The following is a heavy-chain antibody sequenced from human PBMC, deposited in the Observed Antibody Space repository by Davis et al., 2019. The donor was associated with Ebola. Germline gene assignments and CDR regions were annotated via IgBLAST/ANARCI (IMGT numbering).Heavy chain of an antibody. Sequence: GGTLRLSCAASGFTFSSYGMHWVRQAPGKGLEWVAVISYDGSNKYYADSVKGRFTISRDNSKNTLYLQMNSLRAEDTAVYYCARGWDIVVVPAAPRAFDIWGQGTMVTVSS. CDR1: GFTFSSYG. D-gene: IGHD2-2*01. J-gene: IGHJ3*02. CDR3: ARGWDIVVVPAAPRAFDI. V-gene: IGHV3-30*03. CDR2: ISYDGSNK.